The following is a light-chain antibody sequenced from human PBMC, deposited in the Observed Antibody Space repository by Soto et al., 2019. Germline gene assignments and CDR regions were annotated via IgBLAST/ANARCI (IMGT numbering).Light chain of an antibody. CDR1: QSVSGSY. CDR3: HHSGT. V-gene: IGKV3-20*01. J-gene: IGKJ1*01. CDR2: GAS. Sequence: EIVLTQSPGTLSLSPGPRATLSCRASQSVSGSYLAWYQQKPGQAPRLLISGASSRATGIPDRFSGSGSGPDFTLTISRLEPEDFAIYYCHHSGTFGQGTKVEIK.